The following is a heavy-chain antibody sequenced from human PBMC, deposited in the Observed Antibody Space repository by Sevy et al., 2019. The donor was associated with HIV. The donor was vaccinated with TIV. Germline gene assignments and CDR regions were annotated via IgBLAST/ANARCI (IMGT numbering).Heavy chain of an antibody. CDR1: GFTFSSYD. V-gene: IGHV3-13*01. CDR3: ARAQGSIAARFYYYYYMDV. D-gene: IGHD6-6*01. J-gene: IGHJ6*03. CDR2: IGTAGNT. Sequence: GGSLRLSCAASGFTFSSYDMHWVRQATGKGLEWVSAIGTAGNTYYPGSLKGRFTISRENAKNSLYLQMNSLRAGDTAVYYCARAQGSIAARFYYYYYMDVWGKGTTVTVSS.